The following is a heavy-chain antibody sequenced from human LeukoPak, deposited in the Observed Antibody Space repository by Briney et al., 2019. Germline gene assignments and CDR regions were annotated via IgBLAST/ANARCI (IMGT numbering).Heavy chain of an antibody. V-gene: IGHV4-34*01. Sequence: SETLSLTCAVYGGSFSGYYWSWIRQPPGKGLEWIGEINHSGSTNYNPSLKSRVTISVDTSKNQFSLKLSSVTAAYTAVYYCARGGYSYDNWFDPWGQGTLVTVSS. CDR3: ARGGYSYDNWFDP. D-gene: IGHD5-18*01. J-gene: IGHJ5*02. CDR2: INHSGST. CDR1: GGSFSGYY.